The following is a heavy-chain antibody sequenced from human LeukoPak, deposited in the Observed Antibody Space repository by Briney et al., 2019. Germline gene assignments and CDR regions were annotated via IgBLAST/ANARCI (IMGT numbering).Heavy chain of an antibody. CDR2: MNPNSGNT. V-gene: IGHV1-8*01. Sequence: ASVKVSCKASGYTFTSYDINWVRQATGQGLEWMGWMNPNSGNTSYAQKFQGRVTMTRNTSISTAYMELSSLRSEDTAVYYCARGRCGGYSSSCSGFDPWGQGTLVTVSS. J-gene: IGHJ5*02. D-gene: IGHD6-13*01. CDR3: ARGRCGGYSSSCSGFDP. CDR1: GYTFTSYD.